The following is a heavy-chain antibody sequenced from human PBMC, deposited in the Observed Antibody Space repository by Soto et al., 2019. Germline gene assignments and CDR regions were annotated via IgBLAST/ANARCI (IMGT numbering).Heavy chain of an antibody. V-gene: IGHV4-34*01. CDR1: GGSFSGYY. D-gene: IGHD3-22*01. CDR2: INHSGST. CDR3: ARAPYYYASSGYEYFQH. J-gene: IGHJ1*01. Sequence: SETLSLTCAVYGGSFSGYYWSWIRQPPGKGLEWIGEINHSGSTNYNPSLKSRVTISVDTSKNQFSLKLSSVTAADTAVYYCARAPYYYASSGYEYFQHWGQGTLVTVSS.